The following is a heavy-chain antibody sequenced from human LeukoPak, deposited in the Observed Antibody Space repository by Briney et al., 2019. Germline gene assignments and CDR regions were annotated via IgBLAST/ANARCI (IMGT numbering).Heavy chain of an antibody. J-gene: IGHJ4*02. CDR1: GFTFSSYE. D-gene: IGHD1-1*01. V-gene: IGHV3-48*03. Sequence: GGSLRVSCAASGFTFSSYEMNWVRQAPGKGLEGVSYISSSGSTIYYADSVKGRFTISRDNAKNSLYLQMNGLRAEDTAVYYCARVQRGLAARGGVDYWGQGTLVTVSS. CDR2: ISSSGSTI. CDR3: ARVQRGLAARGGVDY.